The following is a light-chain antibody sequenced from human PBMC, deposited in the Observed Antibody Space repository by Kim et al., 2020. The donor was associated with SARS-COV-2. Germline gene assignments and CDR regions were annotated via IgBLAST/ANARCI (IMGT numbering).Light chain of an antibody. CDR2: STN. J-gene: IGLJ2*01. V-gene: IGLV8-61*01. CDR1: SGSVSTSYY. Sequence: QTVVTQEPSFSVSPGGTVTLTCGLSSGSVSTSYYPSWYQQTPGQAPRTLIYSTNTRSSGVPDRFSGSILGNKAALTITGAQAEDESDYYCVLYMGGGIAVFGGGTQLTVL. CDR3: VLYMGGGIAV.